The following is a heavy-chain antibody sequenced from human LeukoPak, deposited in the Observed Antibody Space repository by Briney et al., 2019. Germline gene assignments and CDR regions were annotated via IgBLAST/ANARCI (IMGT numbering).Heavy chain of an antibody. V-gene: IGHV3-7*03. CDR2: IEPDGSES. CDR1: GFTFSNYW. Sequence: AGGSLRLSCAVSGFTFSNYWMTWVRQAPAKGLEWVADIEPDGSESHYADSVKGRFTISRDNAKNSLYLQMNSLRADDTAVYYCVRGWTKFDYWGQGILVTVSS. D-gene: IGHD3/OR15-3a*01. J-gene: IGHJ4*02. CDR3: VRGWTKFDY.